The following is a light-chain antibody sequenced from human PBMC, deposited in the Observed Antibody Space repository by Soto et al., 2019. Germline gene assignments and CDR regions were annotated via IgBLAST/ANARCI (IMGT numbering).Light chain of an antibody. Sequence: EIVLTQSPGTLSLSPGERATLFCRASQSVSSSYLAWYQQKPGQAPRLLISGTSSRATGIPDRFSGGGSGTDFTLTISRLEPEDFAVYFCQQYGSSPLTFGGGTKVEIK. CDR2: GTS. J-gene: IGKJ4*01. CDR3: QQYGSSPLT. V-gene: IGKV3-20*01. CDR1: QSVSSSY.